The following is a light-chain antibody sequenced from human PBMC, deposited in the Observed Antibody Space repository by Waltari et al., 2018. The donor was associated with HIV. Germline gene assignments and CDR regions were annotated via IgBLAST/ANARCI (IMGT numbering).Light chain of an antibody. CDR3: AAWDDSLSGWV. Sequence: QSALTQPPSTSGTPGQTVTIPCSGSSSNIGDNSLSWYQQLPGTAPKLLIYRNSQRPSGVRDRFSGSKSGTSASLAINDLRSEDEAEYHCAAWDDSLSGWVFGGGTNLTVL. J-gene: IGLJ3*02. CDR1: SSNIGDNS. V-gene: IGLV1-47*01. CDR2: RNS.